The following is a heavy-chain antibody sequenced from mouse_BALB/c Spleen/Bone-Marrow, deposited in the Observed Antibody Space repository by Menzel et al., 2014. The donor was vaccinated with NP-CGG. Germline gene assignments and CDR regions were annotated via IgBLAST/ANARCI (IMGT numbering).Heavy chain of an antibody. D-gene: IGHD1-1*01. CDR3: ARQYGSSYFDY. Sequence: EVMLVESGGGLVKPGGSLKLSCAASGFTFSSYGMSWVRQTPEKRLEWVATTSGGGSYTYYPDSVKGRFTISRDNAKNNLYLQMSSLRSEDTALYYCARQYGSSYFDYWGQGTTLTVSS. CDR1: GFTFSSYG. V-gene: IGHV5-9-2*01. J-gene: IGHJ2*01. CDR2: TSGGGSYT.